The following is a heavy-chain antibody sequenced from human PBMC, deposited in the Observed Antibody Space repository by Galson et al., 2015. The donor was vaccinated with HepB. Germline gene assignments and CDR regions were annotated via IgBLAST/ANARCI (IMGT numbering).Heavy chain of an antibody. D-gene: IGHD6-13*01. CDR1: GYSFTSYW. J-gene: IGHJ4*02. CDR3: ARQPAGDIIIAAAGH. CDR2: IDPSDSYT. V-gene: IGHV5-10-1*01. Sequence: QSGAEVKKPGESLRISCKGSGYSFTSYWISWVRQMPGKGLEWMGRIDPSDSYTNYSPSFQGHVTISADKSISTAYLQWSSLKASDTAMYYCARQPAGDIIIAAAGHWGQGTLVTVSS.